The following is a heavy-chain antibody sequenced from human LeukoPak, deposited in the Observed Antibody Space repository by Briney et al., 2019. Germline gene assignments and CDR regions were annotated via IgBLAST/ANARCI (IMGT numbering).Heavy chain of an antibody. Sequence: GGSLRLSCAASGFTFSSYGMHWVRQAPGKGLEWVAFIRYDGSNKYYADSVKGRFTISRDNSKNTLYLQMNSLRAEDTAVYYCAKVRYSSSWYTWDYFDYWGQGTLVTVSS. CDR3: AKVRYSSSWYTWDYFDY. CDR2: IRYDGSNK. V-gene: IGHV3-30*02. D-gene: IGHD6-13*01. J-gene: IGHJ4*02. CDR1: GFTFSSYG.